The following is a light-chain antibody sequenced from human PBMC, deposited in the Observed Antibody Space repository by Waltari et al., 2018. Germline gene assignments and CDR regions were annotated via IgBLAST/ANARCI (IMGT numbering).Light chain of an antibody. Sequence: IQMTKSPSSMSASAGDTVTITCRASQGIGNYLNWFQQKPGKAPKLLIYAATTLQSGVPSRFSGSGSGTEFTLTINSLQPEDFATYYCLQHNSYPLTFGGGTKVEIK. J-gene: IGKJ4*01. CDR1: QGIGNY. CDR2: AAT. V-gene: IGKV1-17*01. CDR3: LQHNSYPLT.